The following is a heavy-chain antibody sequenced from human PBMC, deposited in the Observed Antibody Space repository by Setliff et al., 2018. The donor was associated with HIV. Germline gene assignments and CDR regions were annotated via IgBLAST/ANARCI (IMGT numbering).Heavy chain of an antibody. CDR3: ARRGRDGVFIMFATGFDP. D-gene: IGHD2-8*01. J-gene: IGHJ5*02. V-gene: IGHV4-39*01. Sequence: SETLSLTCSVSGDSLSSGDSYWAWIRQPPGKGLEWIGSIYYTGSTYYNPSLKSRVAISVDTSENQFSLKLNSVTAADTAVYYCARRGRDGVFIMFATGFDPWGQGALVTVSS. CDR2: IYYTGST. CDR1: GDSLSSGDSY.